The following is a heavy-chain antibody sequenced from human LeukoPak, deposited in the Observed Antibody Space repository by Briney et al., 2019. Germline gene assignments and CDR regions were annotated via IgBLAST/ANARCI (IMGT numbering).Heavy chain of an antibody. J-gene: IGHJ4*02. V-gene: IGHV3-9*01. CDR3: AKDPSPYSSGVDY. D-gene: IGHD6-19*01. CDR1: GFTFDDYA. CDR2: ISWNSGSI. Sequence: GGSLRLSCAASGFTFDDYAMHWVRQAPGKGLEWVSGISWNSGSIGYADSVKGRFTISRDNAKNSLYLQVNSLRAEDTALYYCAKDPSPYSSGVDYWGQGTLVTVSS.